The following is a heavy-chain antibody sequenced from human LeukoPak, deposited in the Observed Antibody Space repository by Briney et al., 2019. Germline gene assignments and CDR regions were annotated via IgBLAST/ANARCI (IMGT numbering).Heavy chain of an antibody. V-gene: IGHV3-21*01. Sequence: KPGGSLRLSCAASGFTFSSYSMNWVRQAPGKGLERVSSISSSSSYIYYADSVKGRFTISRDSAKNSLYLQMNSLRAEDTAVYYCARDPAEYDFWSGYHDYWGQGTLVTVSS. D-gene: IGHD3/OR15-3a*01. CDR2: ISSSSSYI. CDR1: GFTFSSYS. J-gene: IGHJ4*02. CDR3: ARDPAEYDFWSGYHDY.